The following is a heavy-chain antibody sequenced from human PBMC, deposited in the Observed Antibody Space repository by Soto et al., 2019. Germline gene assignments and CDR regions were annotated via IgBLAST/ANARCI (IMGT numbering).Heavy chain of an antibody. CDR1: GGSISYSY. V-gene: IGHV4-59*08. Sequence: SETLSLTCNVSGGSISYSYWTWIRQTPGKGLEWIGYGHSNGISKYNPSLESRVLISVDTSKSLFSLKVSSVTAADTAVYYCARHYRNIPVWLDAFDIWGQGTMVTVSS. CDR2: GHSNGIS. CDR3: ARHYRNIPVWLDAFDI. D-gene: IGHD1-20*01. J-gene: IGHJ3*02.